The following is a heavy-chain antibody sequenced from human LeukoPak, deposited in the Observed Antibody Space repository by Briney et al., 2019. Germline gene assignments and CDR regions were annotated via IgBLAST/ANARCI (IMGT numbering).Heavy chain of an antibody. D-gene: IGHD3-16*01. CDR1: GFTFSSYG. J-gene: IGHJ4*02. CDR2: MYQDGSEK. V-gene: IGHV3-7*01. Sequence: PGGSLRLSCAASGFTFSSYGMHWVRQAPGKGLEWVANMYQDGSEKYYVDSVKGRFTISRDNAKNSLYLQMNSLRAEDTAVYYCARALVGGGDYWGQGTLVTVSS. CDR3: ARALVGGGDY.